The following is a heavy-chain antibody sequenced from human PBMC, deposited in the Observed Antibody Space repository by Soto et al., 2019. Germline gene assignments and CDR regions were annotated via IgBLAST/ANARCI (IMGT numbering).Heavy chain of an antibody. CDR2: IYWDDDK. Sequence: QITLKESGPTLVKPTQTLTLTCTFSGFSLSTSGVGVGWIRQPPGKALEWLAVIYWDDDKRSSSSLKSRLTITKETSKNQVVLTMTNMDPVDTATYYCAHHPYYGLAPYSFDYWGQGILVTVSS. CDR1: GFSLSTSGVG. D-gene: IGHD3-10*01. CDR3: AHHPYYGLAPYSFDY. J-gene: IGHJ4*02. V-gene: IGHV2-5*02.